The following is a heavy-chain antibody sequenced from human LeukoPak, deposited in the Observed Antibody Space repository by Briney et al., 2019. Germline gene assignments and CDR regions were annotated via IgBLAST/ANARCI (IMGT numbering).Heavy chain of an antibody. Sequence: ASVKVSCKPSGYTFTGYYMHWVRQAPGQGLEWMGWFNPTSGGTDSAQKFQGRVTMTRDTSISTAYMELSRLRSDDTAVYYCALVTVGNIYGPVDYWGQGTLVTVSS. CDR1: GYTFTGYY. J-gene: IGHJ4*02. CDR3: ALVTVGNIYGPVDY. CDR2: FNPTSGGT. D-gene: IGHD5-18*01. V-gene: IGHV1-2*02.